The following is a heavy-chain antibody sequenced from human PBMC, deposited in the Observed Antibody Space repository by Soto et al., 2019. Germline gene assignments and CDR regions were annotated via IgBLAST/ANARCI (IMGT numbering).Heavy chain of an antibody. Sequence: QVQLVQSGAEVKKPGASVKVSCKASGYTFTSYGISWVRQAPGQGLEWMGWISAYNGNTNYAQKLQGRGTMTTDTSTSTAYMELRSLRSDDTAVYYCARDGVAATHYYYYYYMDVWGKGTTVTVSS. CDR2: ISAYNGNT. CDR1: GYTFTSYG. CDR3: ARDGVAATHYYYYYYMDV. J-gene: IGHJ6*03. V-gene: IGHV1-18*01. D-gene: IGHD2-15*01.